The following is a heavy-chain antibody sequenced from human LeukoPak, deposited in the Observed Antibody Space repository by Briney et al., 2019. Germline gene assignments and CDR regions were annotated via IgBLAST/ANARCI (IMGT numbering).Heavy chain of an antibody. J-gene: IGHJ4*02. CDR2: ITSGGTSM. Sequence: GGSLILSCAPSGFTFSYYEMGWVRRAPGKGLEWVSYITSGGTSMNYADSVKGRFTISRDNAKNSLYLQLNSLRAKDTAVYYCARVPRSGNHFDYWGQGTLVTVSS. D-gene: IGHD1-26*01. CDR1: GFTFSYYE. V-gene: IGHV3-48*03. CDR3: ARVPRSGNHFDY.